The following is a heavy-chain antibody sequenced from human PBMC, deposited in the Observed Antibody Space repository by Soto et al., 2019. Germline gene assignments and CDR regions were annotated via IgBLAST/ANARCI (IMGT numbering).Heavy chain of an antibody. V-gene: IGHV3-33*01. CDR3: ARDTVAAADRGVDY. CDR1: GFTFSSYG. D-gene: IGHD6-13*01. Sequence: QVQLVESGGGVAQPGGALRLSCAASGFTFSSYGMHWVRQAPGKGLGGVAVIWYEGSNKYYADSGKGRFTIARDNSKNSLHLQMNSLRAEDTAVYYCARDTVAAADRGVDYWGQGTLVTVSS. J-gene: IGHJ4*02. CDR2: IWYEGSNK.